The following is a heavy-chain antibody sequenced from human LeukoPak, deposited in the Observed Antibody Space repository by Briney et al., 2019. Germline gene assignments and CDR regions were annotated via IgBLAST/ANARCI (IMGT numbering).Heavy chain of an antibody. V-gene: IGHV4-39*07. D-gene: IGHD3-10*01. Sequence: SETLSLTCTVSGGSISSSSYYWGWIRQPPGKGLEWIGSIYYSGSTYYNPSLKSRVTISVDTSKNQFSLKLSSVTAADTAVYYCARGQGWFDLFDYWGQGTLVTVSS. CDR2: IYYSGST. CDR1: GGSISSSSYY. J-gene: IGHJ4*02. CDR3: ARGQGWFDLFDY.